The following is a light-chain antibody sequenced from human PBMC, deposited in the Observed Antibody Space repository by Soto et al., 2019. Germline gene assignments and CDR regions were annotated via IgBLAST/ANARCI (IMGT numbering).Light chain of an antibody. CDR3: SLYTSENAYV. J-gene: IGLJ1*01. V-gene: IGLV2-18*01. CDR2: EVS. CDR1: STDFVGYNS. Sequence: QSVLTQPPSVSGSPGQSVTISCTGTSTDFVGYNSVSWYQQPPGTAPKLMIYEVSKRPSGVPDRFSGSKSGNTASLTISGLQAADEADYYCSLYTSENAYVFGTGTKVTVL.